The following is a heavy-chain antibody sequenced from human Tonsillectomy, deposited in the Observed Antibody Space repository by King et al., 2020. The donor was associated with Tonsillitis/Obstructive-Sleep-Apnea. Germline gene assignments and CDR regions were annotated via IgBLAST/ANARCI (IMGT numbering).Heavy chain of an antibody. CDR2: IYSDGST. J-gene: IGHJ5*02. V-gene: IGHV3-66*01. D-gene: IGHD3-3*01. CDR1: GFPVSSNY. Sequence: VQLVESGGGLVQPGGSLRLSCAASGFPVSSNYMSWVRQAPGKGLEWVSVIYSDGSTYYADAVKGRLTISRDNSKNTLYLQMNSLRAEDTAVYYCARGFGFDPWGQGTLVTVSS. CDR3: ARGFGFDP.